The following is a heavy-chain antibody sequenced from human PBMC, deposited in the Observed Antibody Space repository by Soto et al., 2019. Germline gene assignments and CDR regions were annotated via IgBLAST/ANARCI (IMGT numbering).Heavy chain of an antibody. CDR1: GYIFTSYW. V-gene: IGHV5-51*01. CDR2: IYPGDSDT. CDR3: ARRYYYGSGTPRGAFDI. D-gene: IGHD3-10*01. Sequence: GESLKISCNGSGYIFTSYWIGWVCQMPGKGLEWMGIIYPGDSDTRYSPSFQGQVTISADKSISTAYLQWSSLKASDTAMYYCARRYYYGSGTPRGAFDIWGQGTMVTVSS. J-gene: IGHJ3*02.